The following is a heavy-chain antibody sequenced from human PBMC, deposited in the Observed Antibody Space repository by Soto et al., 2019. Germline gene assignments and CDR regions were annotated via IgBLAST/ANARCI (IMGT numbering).Heavy chain of an antibody. D-gene: IGHD3-9*01. Sequence: ASVKVSCKASGFTFTSSAMQWVRQARGQRLEWIGWIVVGSGNTKYAQKFQERVTITRDMSTSTAYMELSSLRSEDTAVYYCAAVPRDILTGYYTDYYYYMDVWGKGTTVTVSS. J-gene: IGHJ6*03. CDR3: AAVPRDILTGYYTDYYYYMDV. CDR2: IVVGSGNT. CDR1: GFTFTSSA. V-gene: IGHV1-58*02.